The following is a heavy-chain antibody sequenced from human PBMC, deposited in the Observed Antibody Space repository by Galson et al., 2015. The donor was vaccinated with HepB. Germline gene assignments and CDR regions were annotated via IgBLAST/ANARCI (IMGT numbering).Heavy chain of an antibody. CDR1: GYTFTSYG. CDR2: ISAYNSNT. V-gene: IGHV1-18*04. J-gene: IGHJ6*02. CDR3: ARFEQQLVLYYYYYGMDV. Sequence: SVKVSCKASGYTFTSYGISRVRQAPGQGLEWMGWISAYNSNTNYAQKLQGRVTMTTDTSTSTAYMELRSLRSDDTAVYYCARFEQQLVLYYYYYGMDVWGQGTTVTVSS. D-gene: IGHD6-13*01.